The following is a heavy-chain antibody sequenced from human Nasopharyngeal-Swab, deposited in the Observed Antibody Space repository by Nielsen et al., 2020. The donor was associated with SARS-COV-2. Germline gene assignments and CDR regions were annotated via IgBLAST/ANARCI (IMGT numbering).Heavy chain of an antibody. CDR3: VKDLAYDEVS. D-gene: IGHD5-12*01. Sequence: GGSLRLSCAASGFTFSSHDMSWVRQAPGKGLEWVSTIGGSGGSTNYADSVKGRFTISRDNPENTLYLQMNTLRAEDTAVYYCVKDLAYDEVSWGQGTLVTVSS. J-gene: IGHJ5*02. CDR2: IGGSGGST. CDR1: GFTFSSHD. V-gene: IGHV3-23*01.